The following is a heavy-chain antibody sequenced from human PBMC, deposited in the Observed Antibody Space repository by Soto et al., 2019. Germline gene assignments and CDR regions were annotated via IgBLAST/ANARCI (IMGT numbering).Heavy chain of an antibody. CDR2: ISWNSGSI. CDR3: AKGYSSSWYADGMDV. CDR1: GFTFDDYA. Sequence: EVQLVESGGGLVQPGRSLRLSCAASGFTFDDYAMHWVRQAPGKGLEWVSGISWNSGSIGYADSVKGRFTISRDNAKNSLYLQMNSLRAEDTALYYCAKGYSSSWYADGMDVWGQGTTVTVSS. J-gene: IGHJ6*02. D-gene: IGHD6-13*01. V-gene: IGHV3-9*01.